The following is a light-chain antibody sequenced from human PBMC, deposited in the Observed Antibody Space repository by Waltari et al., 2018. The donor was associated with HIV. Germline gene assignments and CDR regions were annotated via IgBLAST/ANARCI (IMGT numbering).Light chain of an antibody. CDR1: QAIRGD. CDR3: LQDFSYPWT. V-gene: IGKV1-6*01. Sequence: AIEMTQSPSSLSASVGDRVTITCRASQAIRGDLGWYQQRPGKAPKLLIYAASSLHSGVPSRFTGSGSGTEFTLTISDLQPEDYATYFCLQDFSYPWTFGQGSKVEI. J-gene: IGKJ1*01. CDR2: AAS.